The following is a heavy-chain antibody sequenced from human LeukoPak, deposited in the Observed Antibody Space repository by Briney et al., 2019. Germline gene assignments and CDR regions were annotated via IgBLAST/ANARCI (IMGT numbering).Heavy chain of an antibody. CDR2: IKSKIGGGTT. Sequence: KPGGSLRLSCAASGFTFSNAWMSWVRQAPGKGLEWVGRIKSKIGGGTTDYAAPVKGRFTISRDDSKTTLYLQMNSLKTEDTAVYYCTAVSCSGGICHSYWGQGTLVTVSS. CDR1: GFTFSNAW. CDR3: TAVSCSGGICHSY. D-gene: IGHD2-15*01. J-gene: IGHJ4*02. V-gene: IGHV3-15*01.